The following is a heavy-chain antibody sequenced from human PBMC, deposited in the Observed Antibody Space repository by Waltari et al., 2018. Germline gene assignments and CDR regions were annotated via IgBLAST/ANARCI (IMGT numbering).Heavy chain of an antibody. D-gene: IGHD6-13*01. CDR2: IYRGGET. CDR1: GVIVSNNY. J-gene: IGHJ4*02. Sequence: EVHLVESGGGLVHPGDSVRLSCAASGVIVSNNYMSWVRQPPGKGLVWVSVIYRGGETYYADSVKGRFTISRDNSKNTLDLQMNNVRAEDTAVYYCTSDHGLSWPLDWGQGTMVTVSS. CDR3: TSDHGLSWPLD. V-gene: IGHV3-53*01.